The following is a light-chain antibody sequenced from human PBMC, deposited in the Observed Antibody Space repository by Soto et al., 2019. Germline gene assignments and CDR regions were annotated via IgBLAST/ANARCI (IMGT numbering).Light chain of an antibody. CDR2: GNS. CDR1: NSDIGAGYD. J-gene: IGLJ3*02. CDR3: QSFDISLNGVV. Sequence: QSVLTQPPSVSGAPGQTVTISCTGTNSDIGAGYDVHWYQQIPGRPPKLLIYGNSNRPSGIPHRFSGSKSGPSASLAITGLQTEDEADYYCQSFDISLNGVVFGGGTKVTVL. V-gene: IGLV1-40*01.